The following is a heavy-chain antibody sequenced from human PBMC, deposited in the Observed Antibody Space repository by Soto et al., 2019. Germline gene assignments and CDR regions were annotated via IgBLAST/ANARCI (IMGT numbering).Heavy chain of an antibody. D-gene: IGHD6-19*01. CDR2: ISSNGGNT. V-gene: IGHV3-64D*06. Sequence: LRLSCSASGFTFNTFAMHWVRQTPGKGLEFVSAISSNGGNTYYADSVKGRFAISRDNSKNTLYLQMYSLRPEDTALYYCVKEGYMRSDWYGQFDCWGQGTLVTVSS. J-gene: IGHJ4*02. CDR3: VKEGYMRSDWYGQFDC. CDR1: GFTFNTFA.